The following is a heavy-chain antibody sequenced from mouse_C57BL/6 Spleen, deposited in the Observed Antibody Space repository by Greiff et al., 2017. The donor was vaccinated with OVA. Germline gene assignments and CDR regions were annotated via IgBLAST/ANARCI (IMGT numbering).Heavy chain of an antibody. CDR2: IYPGAGDT. J-gene: IGHJ3*01. D-gene: IGHD1-1*01. V-gene: IGHV1-80*01. Sequence: QVQLQQSGAELVKPGASVKISCKASGYAFSSYWMNWVKQRPGQGLEWIGQIYPGAGDTNYNGKFKGKATLTADKSSSTAYMDLRSLTSEDSAVYFWARWLITTETGFAYGGQGTLVTVAA. CDR3: ARWLITTETGFAY. CDR1: GYAFSSYW.